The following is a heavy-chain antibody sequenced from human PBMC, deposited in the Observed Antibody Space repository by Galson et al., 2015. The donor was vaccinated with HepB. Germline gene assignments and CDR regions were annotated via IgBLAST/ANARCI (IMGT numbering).Heavy chain of an antibody. CDR2: ISYDGSNK. CDR1: GFTFSSYA. Sequence: SLRLSCAASGFTFSSYAMHWVRQAPGKGLEWVAVISYDGSNKYYADSVKGRFTISRDNSKNTLYLQMNSLRAEDTAVYYCAREPGRMTTADYWGQGTLVTVSS. J-gene: IGHJ4*02. CDR3: AREPGRMTTADY. D-gene: IGHD4-17*01. V-gene: IGHV3-30-3*01.